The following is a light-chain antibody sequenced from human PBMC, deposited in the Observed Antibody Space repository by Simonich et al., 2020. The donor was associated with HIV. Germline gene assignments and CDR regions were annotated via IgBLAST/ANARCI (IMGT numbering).Light chain of an antibody. CDR1: QYIRSA. CDR2: DAS. Sequence: AIQLTQSPSSLSASVGDRVTITCRTSQYIRSALAWYQQKPGKTPRVLIYDASRLESGVPSRFSGSGSGTDFTLTISSLQPEDFATYYCLQDYNYPRTFGRGTKVDIK. CDR3: LQDYNYPRT. V-gene: IGKV1D-13*01. J-gene: IGKJ1*01.